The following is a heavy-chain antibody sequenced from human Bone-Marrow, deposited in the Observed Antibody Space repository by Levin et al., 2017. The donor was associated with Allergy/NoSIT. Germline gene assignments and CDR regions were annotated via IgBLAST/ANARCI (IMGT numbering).Heavy chain of an antibody. CDR2: IYSSGST. J-gene: IGHJ4*02. V-gene: IGHV3-66*01. Sequence: GESLKISCAASGFTVSSNYMSWVRQAPGKGLEWVSVIYSSGSTYYADSVKGRFTISRDNSKNTLYLQMNSLRAEDTAVYYCARSGAYCGGDCFPFDYWGQGTLVTVSS. CDR3: ARSGAYCGGDCFPFDY. CDR1: GFTVSSNY. D-gene: IGHD2-21*02.